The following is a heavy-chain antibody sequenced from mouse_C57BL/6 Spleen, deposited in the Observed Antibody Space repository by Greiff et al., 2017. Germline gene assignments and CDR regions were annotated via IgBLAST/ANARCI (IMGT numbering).Heavy chain of an antibody. CDR1: GFTFSNYW. CDR2: IRLKSDNYAT. V-gene: IGHV6-3*01. Sequence: EVMLVESGGGLVQPGGSMKLSCVASGFTFSNYWMNWVRQSPEKGLEWVAQIRLKSDNYATHYAESVKGRFTISRDDSKSSVYLQMNNLRAEDTGIYDCTGGLLRYSWFANWGKGTLDTVSA. J-gene: IGHJ3*01. D-gene: IGHD1-1*01. CDR3: TGGLLRYSWFAN.